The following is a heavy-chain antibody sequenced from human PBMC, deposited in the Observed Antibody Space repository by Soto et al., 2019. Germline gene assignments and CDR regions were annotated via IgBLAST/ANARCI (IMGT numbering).Heavy chain of an antibody. CDR2: ISAYNGNT. V-gene: IGHV1-18*01. CDR1: GYTFTSYG. Sequence: QVQLVQSGAEVKKPGASVKVSCKASGYTFTSYGISWVRQAPGQGLEWMGWISAYNGNTNYAQKLQGRVTMTTDTSTSTGYMELRSLRSDDTAVYYCARESGYYDSSGYYYPRPYFDYWGQGTLVTVSS. CDR3: ARESGYYDSSGYYYPRPYFDY. D-gene: IGHD3-22*01. J-gene: IGHJ4*02.